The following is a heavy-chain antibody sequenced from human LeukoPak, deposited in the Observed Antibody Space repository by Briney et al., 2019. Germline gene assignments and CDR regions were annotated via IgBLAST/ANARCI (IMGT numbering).Heavy chain of an antibody. CDR2: IIPIFGTA. CDR3: AREGDYGERGDFDY. D-gene: IGHD4-17*01. J-gene: IGHJ4*02. V-gene: IGHV1-69*05. CDR1: GGTFSSYA. Sequence: ASVKVSCKASGGTFSSYAISWVRQAPGQGLEWMGGIIPIFGTANYAQKLQGRVTITTDESTSTAYMELSSLRSEDTAVYYCAREGDYGERGDFDYWGQGTLVTVSS.